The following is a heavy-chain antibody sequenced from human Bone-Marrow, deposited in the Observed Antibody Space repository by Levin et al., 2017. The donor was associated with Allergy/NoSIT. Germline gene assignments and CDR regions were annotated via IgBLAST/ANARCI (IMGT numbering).Heavy chain of an antibody. V-gene: IGHV4-31*03. CDR2: IYYSGST. Sequence: TSETLSLTCTVSGGSISSGGYYWSWIRQHPGKGLEWIGYIYYSGSTYYNPSLKSRVTISVDTSKNQFSLKLSSVTAADTAVYYCARAYCPRSIYYYYYYMDVWGKGTTVTVSS. CDR3: ARAYCPRSIYYYYYYMDV. CDR1: GGSISSGGYY. D-gene: IGHD2-21*02. J-gene: IGHJ6*03.